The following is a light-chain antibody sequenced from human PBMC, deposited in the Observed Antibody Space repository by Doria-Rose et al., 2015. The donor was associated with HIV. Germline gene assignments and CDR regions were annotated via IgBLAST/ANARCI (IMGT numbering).Light chain of an antibody. CDR2: DGS. J-gene: IGKJ1*01. CDR3: HQYGTSWT. CDR1: QSFSSTY. Sequence: TQSPGTLSLSPGERATLSCMASQSFSSTYLAWYQQKPGQAPSLLIYDGSTRATGIPDRFSASGSGTDFTLTINGLEPEDFALYYCHQYGTSWTFGQGTKLEI. V-gene: IGKV3-20*01.